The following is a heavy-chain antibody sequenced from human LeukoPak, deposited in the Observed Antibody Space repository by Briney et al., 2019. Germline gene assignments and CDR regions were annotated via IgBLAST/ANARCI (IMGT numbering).Heavy chain of an antibody. J-gene: IGHJ1*01. V-gene: IGHV4-34*01. CDR3: ARGCGGDCYYEYFQH. Sequence: TWVRQAPGKGLEWIGEINHSGSTNYNPSLKSRVTISVDTSKNQFSLKLSSVTAADTAVYYCARGCGGDCYYEYFQHWGQGTLVTVSS. D-gene: IGHD2-21*02. CDR2: INHSGST.